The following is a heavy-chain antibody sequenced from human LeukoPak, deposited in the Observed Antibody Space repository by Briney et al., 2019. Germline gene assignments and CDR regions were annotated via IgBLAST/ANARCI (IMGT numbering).Heavy chain of an antibody. CDR2: IIPIFGTA. CDR3: TTPHILTGRPTRY. Sequence: SVKVSCKASGGTFSSYAISWVRQAAGQGLEWMGRIIPIFGTANYAQKFQGRVTITTDESTSTAYMELSGLKSEDKAVYNTTTPHILTGRPTRYWGQGTLLTVSS. CDR1: GGTFSSYA. J-gene: IGHJ4*02. V-gene: IGHV1-69*05. D-gene: IGHD3-9*01.